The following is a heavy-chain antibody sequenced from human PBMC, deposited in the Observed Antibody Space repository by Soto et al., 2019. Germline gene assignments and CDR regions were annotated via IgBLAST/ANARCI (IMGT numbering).Heavy chain of an antibody. CDR3: ARGRVAARSGNYDY. Sequence: PSEALSLTCAVYGGSFGGYYWSWIRQPPGKGLEWIGEINHSGSTNYNPSLKSRVTISVDTSKNQFSLKLSSVTAADTAVYYCARGRVAARSGNYDYWGQGTLVTVSS. CDR1: GGSFGGYY. J-gene: IGHJ4*02. V-gene: IGHV4-34*01. CDR2: INHSGST. D-gene: IGHD6-6*01.